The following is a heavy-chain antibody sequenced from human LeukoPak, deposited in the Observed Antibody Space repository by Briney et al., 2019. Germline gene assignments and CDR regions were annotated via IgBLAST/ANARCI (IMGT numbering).Heavy chain of an antibody. CDR2: INHSGST. J-gene: IGHJ5*02. CDR3: ARGRDWFDP. Sequence: SETLSLTCAIYGGSFSGYYWSWIRQPPGKGLEWIGEINHSGSTNYNPSLKSRVTISVDMSKNQFSLRLSSVTAADTAVYYCARGRDWFDPWGQGTLVTVSS. V-gene: IGHV4-34*01. CDR1: GGSFSGYY.